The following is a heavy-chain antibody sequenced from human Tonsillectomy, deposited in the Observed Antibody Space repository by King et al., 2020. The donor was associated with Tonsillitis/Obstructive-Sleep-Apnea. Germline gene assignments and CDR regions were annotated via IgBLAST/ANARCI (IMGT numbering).Heavy chain of an antibody. V-gene: IGHV1-2*04. CDR3: ARAPLRTDYYYYYMDV. Sequence: QLVQSGAEVKKPGASVKVSCKAAGYTFTGYYMHWVRQAPGQGLEWMGWINPNSGGTNYAQKFQGWGTMTRDTSISTAYMELSRLRSDDTAVYYCARAPLRTDYYYYYMDVWGKGTTVTVSS. D-gene: IGHD4-17*01. CDR2: INPNSGGT. CDR1: GYTFTGYY. J-gene: IGHJ6*03.